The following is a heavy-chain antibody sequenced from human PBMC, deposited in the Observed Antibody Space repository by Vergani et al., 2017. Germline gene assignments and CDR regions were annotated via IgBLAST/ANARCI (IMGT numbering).Heavy chain of an antibody. D-gene: IGHD3-3*01. CDR1: GYTFTSYA. CDR3: ARSPGSGYYTGFSYGMDV. Sequence: QVQLVQSGAEVKKPGASVKVSCKASGYTFTSYAMHWVRQAPGKRLEWMGWINAGNGNTKYSQKFQGRVTITRDTSASTAYMELSSLRSEDTAVYYCARSPGSGYYTGFSYGMDVWGQGTTVTVSS. CDR2: INAGNGNT. V-gene: IGHV1-3*01. J-gene: IGHJ6*02.